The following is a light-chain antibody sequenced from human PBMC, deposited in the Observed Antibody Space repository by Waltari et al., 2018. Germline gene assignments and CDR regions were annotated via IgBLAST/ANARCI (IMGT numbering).Light chain of an antibody. CDR1: QSIITW. CDR3: QQYNKYPLT. J-gene: IGKJ4*01. Sequence: DLQMILSRSTVSASVGDIVNNSCRASQSIITWSAWYQQKPGKAPKLLVYKASSLESGVPSRFSGSGSGTEFTLTISSLQADDFATYYCQQYNKYPLTFGGGTKVEI. V-gene: IGKV1-5*03. CDR2: KAS.